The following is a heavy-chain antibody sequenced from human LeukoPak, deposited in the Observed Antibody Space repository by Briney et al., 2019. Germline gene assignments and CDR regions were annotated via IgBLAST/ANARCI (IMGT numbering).Heavy chain of an antibody. J-gene: IGHJ6*02. CDR3: ARDLVGPYGMDV. CDR2: IRSSSSYI. CDR1: GFTFSSYS. V-gene: IGHV3-21*01. Sequence: GGPLRLSCGASGFTFSSYSMIWARKSPGKGLEWVSSIRSSSSYIYYADSVKGRFTISRDNAKNSLYLQMNSRRAEDTAVYYCARDLVGPYGMDVWGQGTTVTVSS.